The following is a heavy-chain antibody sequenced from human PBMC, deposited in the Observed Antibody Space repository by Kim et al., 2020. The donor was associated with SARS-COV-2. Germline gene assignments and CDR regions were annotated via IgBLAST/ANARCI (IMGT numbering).Heavy chain of an antibody. V-gene: IGHV1-69*04. CDR1: GGTFSSYA. Sequence: SVKVSCKASGGTFSSYAISWVRQAPGQGLEWMGRIIPILGIANYAQKFQGRVTITADKSTSTAYMELSSLRSEDTAVYYCARETFMVVVVTAFYYYYGMDVWGQGTTVTVS. CDR2: IIPILGIA. J-gene: IGHJ6*02. D-gene: IGHD2-21*02. CDR3: ARETFMVVVVTAFYYYYGMDV.